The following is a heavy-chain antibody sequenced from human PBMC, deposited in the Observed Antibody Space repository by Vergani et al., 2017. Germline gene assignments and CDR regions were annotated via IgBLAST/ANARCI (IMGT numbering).Heavy chain of an antibody. CDR1: GFTFDDYA. CDR3: AKAWGYCSGGSCVDYWYFDL. CDR2: ISWNSGSI. V-gene: IGHV3-9*01. J-gene: IGHJ2*01. D-gene: IGHD2-15*01. Sequence: EVQLVESGGGLVQPGRSLRLSCAASGFTFDDYAMHWVRQAPGKGLEWVSGISWNSGSIGYADSVKGRFTISRDNAKNSLYLQMNSLRTEDTALYYCAKAWGYCSGGSCVDYWYFDLWGRGTLVTVSS.